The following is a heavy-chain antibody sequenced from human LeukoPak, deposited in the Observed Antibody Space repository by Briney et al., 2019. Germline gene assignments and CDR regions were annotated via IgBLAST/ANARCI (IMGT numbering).Heavy chain of an antibody. J-gene: IGHJ4*02. Sequence: SETLSLTCSVSSGSISNFHWNWIRQPPGKGLEWIAYIYYSGNTNYNPSLKSRVTISVDTSKNQFSLKLSSVTAADTAVYYCARDVGATPGYFDYWGQGTLVTVSS. V-gene: IGHV4-59*01. CDR1: SGSISNFH. CDR3: ARDVGATPGYFDY. D-gene: IGHD1-26*01. CDR2: IYYSGNT.